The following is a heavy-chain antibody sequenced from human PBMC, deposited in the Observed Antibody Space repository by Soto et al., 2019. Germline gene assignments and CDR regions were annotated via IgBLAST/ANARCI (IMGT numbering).Heavy chain of an antibody. CDR2: IYHSGST. V-gene: IGHV4-31*03. CDR3: ARREISMVRGVPNNWFDP. D-gene: IGHD3-10*01. Sequence: QVQLQESGPGLVKPSQTLSLTCTVSGGSISRRGYYWSWIRQHPGNGLEWIGYIYHSGSTYYNPSLKSRVTMSVETSKNQFSLKLSAVTAADTAVYYCARREISMVRGVPNNWFDPWGQGTLVTVSS. CDR1: GGSISRRGYY. J-gene: IGHJ5*02.